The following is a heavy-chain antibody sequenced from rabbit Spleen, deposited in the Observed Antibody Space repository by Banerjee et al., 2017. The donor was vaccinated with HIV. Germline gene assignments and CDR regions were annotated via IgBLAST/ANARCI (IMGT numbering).Heavy chain of an antibody. Sequence: QEQLVESGGGLVKPGASLTLTCKASGFSFSNKAVMCWVRQAPGKGLEWIACIYACSSGPSSYVSGAKDLCTIFIASSSTVTLQMTSLTAADAAAYFFAKCDAGGSWSLDLWGQGSLVIVS. J-gene: IGHJ5*01. CDR1: GFSFSNKAV. CDR3: AKCDAGGSWSLDL. CDR2: IYACSSGPS. V-gene: IGHV1S45*01. D-gene: IGHD8-1*01.